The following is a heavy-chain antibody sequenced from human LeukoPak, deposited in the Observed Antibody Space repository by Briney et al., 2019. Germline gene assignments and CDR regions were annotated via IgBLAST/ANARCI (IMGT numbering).Heavy chain of an antibody. CDR1: GYTFTGYY. D-gene: IGHD5-24*01. CDR2: INPNSGGT. V-gene: IGHV1-2*02. Sequence: DSVKVSCKASGYTFTGYYMHWVRPAPGQGLEWMGWINPNSGGTNYAQKFQGRVTMTRDTSISTAYMELSRLRSDDTAVYYCARVPMASYFDYWGQGTLVTVSS. J-gene: IGHJ4*02. CDR3: ARVPMASYFDY.